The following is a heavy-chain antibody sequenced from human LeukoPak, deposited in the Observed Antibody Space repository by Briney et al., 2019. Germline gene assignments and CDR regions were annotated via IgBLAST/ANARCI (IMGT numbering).Heavy chain of an antibody. D-gene: IGHD3-3*01. Sequence: SVKVSCKASGGTFSSYTISWVRQAPGQGLEWMGRIIPILGIANYAQKFQGRVTITADKSTSTAYMELSSLGSEDTAVYYCARGPAQATYYDFWSGSTTSNWFDPWGQGTLVTVSS. CDR3: ARGPAQATYYDFWSGSTTSNWFDP. V-gene: IGHV1-69*02. J-gene: IGHJ5*02. CDR2: IIPILGIA. CDR1: GGTFSSYT.